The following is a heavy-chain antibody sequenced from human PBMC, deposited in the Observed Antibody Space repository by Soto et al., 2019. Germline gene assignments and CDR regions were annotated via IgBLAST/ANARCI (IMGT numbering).Heavy chain of an antibody. CDR1: GFRFSSYD. V-gene: IGHV3-23*01. J-gene: IGHJ6*02. Sequence: PGGSLRLSCAASGFRFSSYDMSWVRQAPGKGLEWVSAISSSGGTTYYADSVRGRFTVSRDNSKNTLYLLMNSLRAEDTAVYFCANRDTSMITRYYYGMDVWGQGTTVTV. D-gene: IGHD5-18*01. CDR2: ISSSGGTT. CDR3: ANRDTSMITRYYYGMDV.